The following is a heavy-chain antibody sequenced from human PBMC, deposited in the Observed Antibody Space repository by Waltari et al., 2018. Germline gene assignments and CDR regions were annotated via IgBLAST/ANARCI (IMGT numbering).Heavy chain of an antibody. Sequence: QLQLQESGSGLVKPSQTLSLTCAVSGGSISSGGYSWSWIRQPPGKGLEWIGYIYHSGSTDYNPSLKSRVTISVDRSKNQFSLKLSSVTAADTAVYYCATSRGGRSPHLFDPWGQGTLVTVSS. V-gene: IGHV4-30-2*01. CDR3: ATSRGGRSPHLFDP. CDR2: IYHSGST. D-gene: IGHD2-15*01. CDR1: GGSISSGGYS. J-gene: IGHJ5*02.